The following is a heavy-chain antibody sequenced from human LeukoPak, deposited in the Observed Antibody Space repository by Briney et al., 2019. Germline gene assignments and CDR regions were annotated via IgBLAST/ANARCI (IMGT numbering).Heavy chain of an antibody. Sequence: SETLSLTCTVSGGSISSGDYYWSWIRQPPGKALEWIGYIYYSGSTYYNPSLKSRVTISVGTSKNQFSLKLSSVTAADTAVYYCARDRQALFDYWGQGTLVTVSS. CDR3: ARDRQALFDY. V-gene: IGHV4-30-4*08. CDR2: IYYSGST. J-gene: IGHJ4*02. CDR1: GGSISSGDYY.